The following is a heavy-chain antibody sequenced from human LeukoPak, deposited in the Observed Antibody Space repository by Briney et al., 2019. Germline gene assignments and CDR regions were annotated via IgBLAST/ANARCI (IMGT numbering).Heavy chain of an antibody. Sequence: GGSLRLSCAASGFTFSSYGMSWVRQAPGKGLEWVSSISSSSYIYYADSVKGRFTISRDNAKNSLYLQMNSLRAEDTAVYYCASTYSSWLNFDYWGQGTLVTVSS. CDR1: GFTFSSYG. J-gene: IGHJ4*02. CDR3: ASTYSSWLNFDY. V-gene: IGHV3-21*01. CDR2: ISSSSYI. D-gene: IGHD6-13*01.